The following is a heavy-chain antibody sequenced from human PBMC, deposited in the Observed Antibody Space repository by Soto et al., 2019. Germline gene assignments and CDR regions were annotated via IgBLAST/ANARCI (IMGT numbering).Heavy chain of an antibody. D-gene: IGHD1-26*01. V-gene: IGHV1-69*13. CDR1: GDTFGNYA. CDR3: ARFKVGNTTAYYYGMDV. J-gene: IGHJ6*02. CDR2: IIPILGSA. Sequence: SVEVSCKASGDTFGNYAICWVRQAPGQGLEWIGGIIPILGSANYAQKFQGRVTISADGSTNTANLELSSLRSEDTAVYYCARFKVGNTTAYYYGMDVWGQGTTVTVSS.